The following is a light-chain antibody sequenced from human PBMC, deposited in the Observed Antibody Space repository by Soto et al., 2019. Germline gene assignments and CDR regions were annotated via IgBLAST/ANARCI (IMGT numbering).Light chain of an antibody. CDR2: EGS. Sequence: QSALTQPASVSGSPGQSITISCIGTSSDVGSYNIVSWYQHHPGKAPRLMIHEGSKRPSGVSNRFSGSKSGNTASLTISGLQAEDEADYYCCSYAGRRSHVVFGGGTKLTVL. V-gene: IGLV2-23*01. CDR1: SSDVGSYNI. J-gene: IGLJ2*01. CDR3: CSYAGRRSHVV.